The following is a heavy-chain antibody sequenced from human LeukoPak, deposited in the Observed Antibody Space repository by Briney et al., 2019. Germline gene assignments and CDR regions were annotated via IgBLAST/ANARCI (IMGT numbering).Heavy chain of an antibody. CDR2: INPNSGNT. CDR1: GYTSTSHD. V-gene: IGHV1-8*01. CDR3: TRVPRESYSH. J-gene: IGHJ4*02. D-gene: IGHD1-26*01. Sequence: ASVKVSCKASGYTSTSHDINWVRQATGQGLEWVGYINPNSGNTGYAQKFQGRVTLTRDTSINTAYMESTSLRSEDTAVYYCTRVPRESYSHWGQGTLVTVSS.